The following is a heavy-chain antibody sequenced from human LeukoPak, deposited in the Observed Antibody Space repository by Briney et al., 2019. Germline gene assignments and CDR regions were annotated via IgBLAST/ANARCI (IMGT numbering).Heavy chain of an antibody. V-gene: IGHV3-15*01. Sequence: GGSLRLSCAASGFTFRDAWMTWVRQAPGKGLEWVGRIRSKTDGGTTDYAVSVQGRFTISRDDSKNTLYLQMSSLKTEDTAVYYCAKHIYGVVSVQQWGQGTLVTVSS. CDR3: AKHIYGVVSVQQ. J-gene: IGHJ1*01. CDR2: IRSKTDGGTT. CDR1: GFTFRDAW. D-gene: IGHD3-3*01.